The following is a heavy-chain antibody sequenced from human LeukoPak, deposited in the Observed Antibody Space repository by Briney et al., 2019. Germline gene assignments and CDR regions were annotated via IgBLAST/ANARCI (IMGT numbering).Heavy chain of an antibody. D-gene: IGHD3-3*01. Sequence: SETLSLTCTVSGGSISSYYWSWIRQPAGEGLEWIGRIYTSGSTNYNPSLKSRVTMSVDTSKNQFSLKLSSVTAADTAVYYCAREGDFWSGYPSGPFDYWGQGTLVTVPS. J-gene: IGHJ4*02. CDR1: GGSISSYY. CDR2: IYTSGST. CDR3: AREGDFWSGYPSGPFDY. V-gene: IGHV4-4*07.